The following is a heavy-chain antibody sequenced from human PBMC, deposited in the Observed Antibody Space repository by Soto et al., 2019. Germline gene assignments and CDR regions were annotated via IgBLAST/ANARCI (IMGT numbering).Heavy chain of an antibody. J-gene: IGHJ1*01. CDR3: ARWGTMGGLDV. Sequence: QVQLVESGGGVVQPGTSLRVSCVGSGFTFRSYVIHWVRQAPGKGLEWVALTSYDGSDKYYADSVRGRFTISRDNSRNTVDLQMDSLRLEDTALYYCARWGTMGGLDVWGQGTLVSVSS. V-gene: IGHV3-30*19. CDR1: GFTFRSYV. CDR2: TSYDGSDK. D-gene: IGHD3-16*01.